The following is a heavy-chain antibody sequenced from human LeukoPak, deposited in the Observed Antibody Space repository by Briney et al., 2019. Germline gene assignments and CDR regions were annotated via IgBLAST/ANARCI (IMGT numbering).Heavy chain of an antibody. J-gene: IGHJ4*02. CDR3: ARDYFSAEIRSGRYFDY. CDR1: GYTFTSYY. V-gene: IGHV1-46*01. Sequence: ASVKVSCKASGYTFTSYYMHWVRQAPGQGLEWMGIINPSGGSTSYAQKFQGRVTMTRDTSTSTVYMELSSLRSEDTAVYYCARDYFSAEIRSGRYFDYWGQGTLVTVSS. CDR2: INPSGGST. D-gene: IGHD6-25*01.